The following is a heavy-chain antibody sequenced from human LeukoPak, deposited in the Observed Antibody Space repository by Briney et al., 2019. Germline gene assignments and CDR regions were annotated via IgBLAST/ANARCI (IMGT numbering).Heavy chain of an antibody. CDR3: ATLAYCGGDCYSGSFDY. CDR1: GYRFTSYW. CDR2: IYPGESDT. J-gene: IGHJ4*02. V-gene: IGHV5-51*01. D-gene: IGHD2-21*02. Sequence: GESPKISCKGSGYRFTSYWIGWVRQMPGKGLEWMGIIYPGESDTRYRPSFQGQVTISADKSISTAYLQWSSLKASDSAMYYCATLAYCGGDCYSGSFDYWGQGTLVTVSS.